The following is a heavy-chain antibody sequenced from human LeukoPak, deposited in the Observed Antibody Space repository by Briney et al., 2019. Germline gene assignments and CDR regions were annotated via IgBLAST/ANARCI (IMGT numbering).Heavy chain of an antibody. CDR2: ISSSSSTI. Sequence: GGSLRLSCAASRFTFSSFAMNWVRQAPGKGLEWVSYISSSSSTIYYADSVKGRFTISRDNSKNTLYLQMNGLRVEDTAVYYCARDPPAVSISTYAWGQGTLVTVSS. D-gene: IGHD3-3*02. V-gene: IGHV3-48*01. J-gene: IGHJ4*02. CDR3: ARDPPAVSISTYA. CDR1: RFTFSSFA.